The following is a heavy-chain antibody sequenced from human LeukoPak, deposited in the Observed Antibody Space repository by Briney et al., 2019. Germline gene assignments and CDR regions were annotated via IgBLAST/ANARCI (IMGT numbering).Heavy chain of an antibody. D-gene: IGHD6-19*01. CDR1: GCTFTGYY. J-gene: IGHJ4*02. Sequence: ASVKVSCKASGCTFTGYYMHWVRQAPGQGLEWMGWINPNSGGTNYAQKFQGRVTMTRDTSISTAYMELSRLRSDDTAVYYCARARSSGWYRDFDYWGQGTLVTVSS. CDR3: ARARSSGWYRDFDY. CDR2: INPNSGGT. V-gene: IGHV1-2*02.